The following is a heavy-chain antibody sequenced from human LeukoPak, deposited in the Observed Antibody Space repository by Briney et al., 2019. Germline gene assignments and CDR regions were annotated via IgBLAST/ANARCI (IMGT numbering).Heavy chain of an antibody. Sequence: PSETLSLTCAVSGYSISSGYYWGWIRQPPGKGLEWIGSIYHSGSTYYNPSLKSRVTISVDTSKNQFSLKLSSMTAADTAVYYCARALDYYGSGSYYDYWGQGTLVTVSS. V-gene: IGHV4-38-2*01. CDR1: GYSISSGYY. J-gene: IGHJ4*02. CDR3: ARALDYYGSGSYYDY. D-gene: IGHD3-10*01. CDR2: IYHSGST.